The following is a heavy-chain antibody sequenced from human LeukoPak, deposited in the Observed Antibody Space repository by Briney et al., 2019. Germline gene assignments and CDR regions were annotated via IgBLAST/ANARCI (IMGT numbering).Heavy chain of an antibody. CDR3: AQDHLGFGDYWFGY. V-gene: IGHV3-30*02. Sequence: GGSLRLSCAASGFTFSTYGMHWVRQAPGKGLEWVAFIWNDGSNKYYVESVEGRFTISRDNSKNTLFLQMNSLRVEDTAVYYCAQDHLGFGDYWFGYWGQGTLVSVSS. CDR1: GFTFSTYG. D-gene: IGHD4-17*01. J-gene: IGHJ4*02. CDR2: IWNDGSNK.